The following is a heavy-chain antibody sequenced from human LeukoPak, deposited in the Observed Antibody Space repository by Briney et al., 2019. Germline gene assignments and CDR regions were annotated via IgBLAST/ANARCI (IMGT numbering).Heavy chain of an antibody. CDR1: GFTFSNAW. D-gene: IGHD4/OR15-4a*01. V-gene: IGHV3-11*01. J-gene: IGHJ4*02. Sequence: PGGSLRLSCAASGFTFSNAWMSWVRQAPGKGLEWVSYISSSGSTIYYADSVKGRFTISRDNAKNSLYLQMNSLRAEDTAVYYCARDGAGGPNPKGYFDYWGQGTLVTVSS. CDR2: ISSSGSTI. CDR3: ARDGAGGPNPKGYFDY.